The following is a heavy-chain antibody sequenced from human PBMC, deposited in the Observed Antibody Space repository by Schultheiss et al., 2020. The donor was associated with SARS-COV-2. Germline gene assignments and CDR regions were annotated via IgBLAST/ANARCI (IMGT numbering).Heavy chain of an antibody. CDR3: ARSETDTIALFDY. V-gene: IGHV4-59*01. CDR1: GGSFSDYY. Sequence: SETLSLTCAVYGGSFSDYYWNWIRQPPGKGLECIGYIYYSGSTDYDPSLKSRVSILVDTSKNQFSLRLSSVTAADTAVYYCARSETDTIALFDYWGQGTLVTVSS. D-gene: IGHD5-24*01. CDR2: IYYSGST. J-gene: IGHJ4*02.